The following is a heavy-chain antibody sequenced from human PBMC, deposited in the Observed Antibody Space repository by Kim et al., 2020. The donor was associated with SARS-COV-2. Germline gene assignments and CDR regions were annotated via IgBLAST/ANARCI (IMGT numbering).Heavy chain of an antibody. D-gene: IGHD2-15*01. CDR3: TWWGVILQDAFDV. Sequence: GGSRRLSCAASGFPFSHAWMSWVRQAPGKGLEWVGLIKSKGEGETRDYAAPVKGRFTFSRDDSKNTLFLQINSLKTEDTAVYYCTWWGVILQDAFDVWGQGTMVTVSS. CDR2: IKSKGEGETR. J-gene: IGHJ3*01. V-gene: IGHV3-15*01. CDR1: GFPFSHAW.